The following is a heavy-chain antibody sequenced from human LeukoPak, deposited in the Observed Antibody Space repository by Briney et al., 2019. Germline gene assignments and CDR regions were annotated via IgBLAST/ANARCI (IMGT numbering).Heavy chain of an antibody. Sequence: SGPTLVNPTQSLTLTCTFSGFSLSNVEVAVAWIRQPPGKALEWLALTYRNDDKRYSPSLKDRLSITGDTSRSQVVLTLTNMDPVDTATYYSARNGSWSRLYFDYWGQGILVTVSS. V-gene: IGHV2-5*01. CDR1: GFSLSNVEVA. CDR2: TYRNDDK. D-gene: IGHD6-13*01. J-gene: IGHJ4*02. CDR3: ARNGSWSRLYFDY.